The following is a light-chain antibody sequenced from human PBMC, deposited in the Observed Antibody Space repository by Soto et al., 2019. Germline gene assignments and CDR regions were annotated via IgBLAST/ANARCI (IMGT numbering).Light chain of an antibody. CDR1: SSDVGGYNY. CDR3: SSYTSTNSWV. CDR2: DVS. V-gene: IGLV2-14*01. J-gene: IGLJ3*02. Sequence: QSSLTQSASVSGSPGQSITISCTGTSSDVGGYNYVSWYQQHPGKAPTLIIYDVSNRPSGVSTRFSGSKSGNTASLTISGLQAEDEADYSCSSYTSTNSWVFGGGTQLPVL.